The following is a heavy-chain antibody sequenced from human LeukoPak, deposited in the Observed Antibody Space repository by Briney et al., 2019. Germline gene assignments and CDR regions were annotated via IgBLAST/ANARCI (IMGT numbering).Heavy chain of an antibody. Sequence: GASVKISCKTSGYTFTGYYMHWVRQAPGQGLEWMGWIIPYSGGTKYAQKFQGRVTMTRDTSISTAYMELSRLRSDDTAVYYCARERDGYTRGGFDYWGQGTLVTVSS. V-gene: IGHV1-2*02. CDR3: ARERDGYTRGGFDY. CDR2: IIPYSGGT. CDR1: GYTFTGYY. J-gene: IGHJ4*02. D-gene: IGHD5-24*01.